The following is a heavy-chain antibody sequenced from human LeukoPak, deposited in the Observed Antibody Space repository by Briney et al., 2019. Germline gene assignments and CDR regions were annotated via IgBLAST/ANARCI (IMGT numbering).Heavy chain of an antibody. V-gene: IGHV3-23*01. CDR2: ISGSGGST. CDR1: GFTFSSYA. J-gene: IGHJ6*03. Sequence: PGGSLRLPCAASGFTFSSYAMSWVRQAPGKGLEWVSAISGSGGSTYYADSVKGRFTISRDNSKNTLYLQMNSLRAEDTAVYYCAKYGSGSYYSIYYYYMDVWGKGTTVTVSS. CDR3: AKYGSGSYYSIYYYYMDV. D-gene: IGHD3-10*01.